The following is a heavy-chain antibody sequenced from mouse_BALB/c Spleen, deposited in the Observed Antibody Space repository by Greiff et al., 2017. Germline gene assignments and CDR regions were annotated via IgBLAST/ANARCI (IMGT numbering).Heavy chain of an antibody. CDR2: IYPGDGDT. CDR1: GYTFTSYW. V-gene: IGHV1-87*01. J-gene: IGHJ4*01. Sequence: VQLQQSGAELARPGASVKLSCKASGYTFTSYWMQWVKQRPGQGLEWIGAIYPGDGDTRYTQKFKGKATLTADKSSSTAYMQLSSLASEDSAVYYCAQGIYAMDYWGQGPSVTVSS. CDR3: AQGIYAMDY.